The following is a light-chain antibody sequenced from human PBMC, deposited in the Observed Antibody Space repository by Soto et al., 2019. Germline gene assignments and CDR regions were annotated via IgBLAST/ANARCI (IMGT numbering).Light chain of an antibody. J-gene: IGKJ1*01. CDR2: AAS. Sequence: DIQMTQSPSSLSASVGDRVTITCRESQSISSYLNWYQQKPGKAPKLLIYAASSLQSGAPSRFSGSGSGTDFNLTISSLQPEDFATYYCQQSYSTPRFGQGTKVEI. CDR1: QSISSY. V-gene: IGKV1-39*01. CDR3: QQSYSTPR.